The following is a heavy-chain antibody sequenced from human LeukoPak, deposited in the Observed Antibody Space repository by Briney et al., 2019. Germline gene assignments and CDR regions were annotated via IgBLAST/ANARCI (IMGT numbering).Heavy chain of an antibody. V-gene: IGHV3-23*01. D-gene: IGHD2-15*01. CDR3: AKSVAPYCSGGSCFDAFDI. J-gene: IGHJ3*02. CDR2: VSGSGGNT. Sequence: PGGSLRLSCAASGFTFSSYAMTWVRQAPGKGLEWLSAVSGSGGNTYYADSVKGRFTISRDNSKNTLFLQMNSLRAEDTAVYYCAKSVAPYCSGGSCFDAFDIWGQGTMVTVSS. CDR1: GFTFSSYA.